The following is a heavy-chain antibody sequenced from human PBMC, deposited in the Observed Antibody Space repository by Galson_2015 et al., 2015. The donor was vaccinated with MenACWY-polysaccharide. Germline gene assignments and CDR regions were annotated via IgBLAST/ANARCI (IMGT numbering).Heavy chain of an antibody. CDR3: ARYCSDGSCYD. J-gene: IGHJ4*02. V-gene: IGHV3-48*03. CDR2: VGAGSTNI. Sequence: SLRLSCAAPGFTFRNYEMNWVRQPPGKGLEWVSCVGAGSTNIYYADSVWGRFTISRDDAKNSVYLQMNSLRAEDTAIYYCARYCSDGSCYDWGWGTLVIVSS. CDR1: GFTFRNYE. D-gene: IGHD2-15*01.